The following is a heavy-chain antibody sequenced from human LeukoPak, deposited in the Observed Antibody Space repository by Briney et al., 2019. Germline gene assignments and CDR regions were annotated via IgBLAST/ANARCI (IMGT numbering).Heavy chain of an antibody. D-gene: IGHD2-2*01. Sequence: GASVKVSCTASGYTFTSYGISWVRQAPGQGLEWMGWINAGNGNTKYSQKFQGRVTITRDTSASTAYMELSSLRSEDTAVYYCARLADCSSTSCLIDPYYYYGMDVWGQGTTVTVSS. CDR2: INAGNGNT. CDR3: ARLADCSSTSCLIDPYYYYGMDV. J-gene: IGHJ6*02. CDR1: GYTFTSYG. V-gene: IGHV1-3*01.